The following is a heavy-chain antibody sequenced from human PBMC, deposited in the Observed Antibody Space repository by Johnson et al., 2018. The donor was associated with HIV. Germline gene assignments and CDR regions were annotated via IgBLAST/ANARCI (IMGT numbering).Heavy chain of an antibody. D-gene: IGHD1-14*01. J-gene: IGHJ3*02. V-gene: IGHV3-23*04. CDR3: PVDTEAFDI. CDR2: ISGSDHST. Sequence: VQLVESGGGLVQPGGSLRLSCGASAFTFSSNDMKWVRQAPGKGLEWVSPISGSDHSTYYADSVRGRFTISRDNSKNTLYLQMNSLRAEDTAVYYCPVDTEAFDIWGQGTMVTVSS. CDR1: AFTFSSND.